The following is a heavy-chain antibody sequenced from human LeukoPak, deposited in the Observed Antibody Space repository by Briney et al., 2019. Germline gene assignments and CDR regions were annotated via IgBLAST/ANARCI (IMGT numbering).Heavy chain of an antibody. Sequence: GASVKVSCKASGYTFTSYYMHWVRQAPGQGLEWMGIINPSGGSTSYAQKFQGRVTMTRDTSTSTVYMELSSLRSEDTAVYYCARDLVRGYSYGIHNDAFDIWGQGTMVTVSS. V-gene: IGHV1-46*01. CDR2: INPSGGST. CDR1: GYTFTSYY. CDR3: ARDLVRGYSYGIHNDAFDI. J-gene: IGHJ3*02. D-gene: IGHD5-18*01.